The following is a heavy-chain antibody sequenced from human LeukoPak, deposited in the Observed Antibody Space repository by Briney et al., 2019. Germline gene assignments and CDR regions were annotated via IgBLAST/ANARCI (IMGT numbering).Heavy chain of an antibody. CDR1: GDSVSNKNGA. CDR2: TYYRSEWHT. CDR3: ASGWALS. D-gene: IGHD1-26*01. J-gene: IGHJ5*02. V-gene: IGHV6-1*01. Sequence: SQTLSLTCAVSGDSVSNKNGAWNWIRQSPSRGLEWLGRTYYRSEWHTAYAFSVQDRITITADTSKNQFSLQLVSVTPEDAAVYYCASGWALSWGQGTLVTVSS.